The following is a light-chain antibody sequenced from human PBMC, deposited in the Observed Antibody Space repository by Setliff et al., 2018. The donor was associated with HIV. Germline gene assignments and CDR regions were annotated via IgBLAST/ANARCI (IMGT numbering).Light chain of an antibody. Sequence: SALTQPRSVSGSPGQSVTISCTGTASDIGSYKSVSWYQQHPDKAPKLIIYDVTERPSGVPDRFSGSKSGNTASLTISGLQSEDEGDYFCCSYAGTYTSLYVFGAGTKVTVL. CDR3: CSYAGTYTSLYV. J-gene: IGLJ1*01. V-gene: IGLV2-11*01. CDR2: DVT. CDR1: ASDIGSYKS.